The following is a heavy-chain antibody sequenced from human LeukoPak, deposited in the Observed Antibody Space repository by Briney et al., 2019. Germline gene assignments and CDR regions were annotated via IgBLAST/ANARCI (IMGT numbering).Heavy chain of an antibody. CDR3: ARLKFYDSTGYSPGYYMDV. CDR1: GAFSSRYY. CDR2: IYPTGNT. V-gene: IGHV4-4*07. Sequence: SETLSLTCSVSGAFSSRYYWSWIRQPAGKGPEWIGRIYPTGNTDYNPSLKTRVTMSTDLSKKQFSLRLRSVTAADTAVYYCARLKFYDSTGYSPGYYMDVWGKGTAVTVSS. J-gene: IGHJ6*03. D-gene: IGHD3-22*01.